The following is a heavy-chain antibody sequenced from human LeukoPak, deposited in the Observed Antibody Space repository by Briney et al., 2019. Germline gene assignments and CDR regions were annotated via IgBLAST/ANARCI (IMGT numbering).Heavy chain of an antibody. CDR2: ISYDGSNK. J-gene: IGHJ4*02. V-gene: IGHV3-30-3*01. CDR3: AKVYSVREVVVIDY. D-gene: IGHD3-22*01. Sequence: PGGSLRLSCAASGFTFSSYAMHWVRQAPGKGLEWVAVISYDGSNKYYADSVKGRFTISRDNSKNTLYLQMNSLRAEDTAVYYCAKVYSVREVVVIDYWGQGTLVTVSS. CDR1: GFTFSSYA.